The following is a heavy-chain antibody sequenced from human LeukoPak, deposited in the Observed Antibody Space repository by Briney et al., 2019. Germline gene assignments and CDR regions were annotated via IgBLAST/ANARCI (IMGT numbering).Heavy chain of an antibody. Sequence: GSSVKVSCKASGGTFSSYAISWVRQAPGQGLEWMGRIIPILGIANYAQKFQGRVTITADKSTSTAYMELSSLRSEDTAVYYCARDDYGDYRFVYWGQGTLVTVSS. CDR3: ARDDYGDYRFVY. CDR2: IIPILGIA. J-gene: IGHJ4*02. V-gene: IGHV1-69*04. CDR1: GGTFSSYA. D-gene: IGHD4-17*01.